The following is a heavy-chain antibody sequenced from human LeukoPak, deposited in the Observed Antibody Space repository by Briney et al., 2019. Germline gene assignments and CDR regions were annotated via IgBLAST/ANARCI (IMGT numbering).Heavy chain of an antibody. D-gene: IGHD4-23*01. J-gene: IGHJ3*02. CDR3: ARDDKGYYDGRWTAFDI. CDR2: VFSSGAT. Sequence: PSETLSLTCTVSGASISDTAWSWVRQPAGRGLEWIGRVFSSGATLYNPSFNGRVSMSADASKKQVSLKVTPVTVADTAVYYCARDDKGYYDGRWTAFDIWGQGTVVTVSS. V-gene: IGHV4-4*07. CDR1: GASISDTA.